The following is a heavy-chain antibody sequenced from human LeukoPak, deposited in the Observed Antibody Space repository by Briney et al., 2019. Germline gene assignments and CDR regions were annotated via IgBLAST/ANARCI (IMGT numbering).Heavy chain of an antibody. CDR2: MNQDGSEK. D-gene: IGHD3-10*01. Sequence: GGSLRLSCAASGSTFSSYAMSWVRQAPGKGLEWVANMNQDGSEKYYVDSVKGRFTISRDNAKNSLYLQVNSLRAEDTAVYYCARDGAARGSGSFGDWGQGTLLTVST. J-gene: IGHJ4*02. CDR1: GSTFSSYA. CDR3: ARDGAARGSGSFGD. V-gene: IGHV3-7*01.